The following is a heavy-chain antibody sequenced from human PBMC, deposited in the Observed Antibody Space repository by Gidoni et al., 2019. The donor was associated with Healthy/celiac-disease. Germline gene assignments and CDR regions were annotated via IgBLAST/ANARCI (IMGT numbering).Heavy chain of an antibody. D-gene: IGHD1-26*01. Sequence: QVQLVESGGGVVQPGRSLRLSCAASGFTFSSYGMHWVRQAPGKGLGWVAVIWYDGSNKYYADSVKGRFTISRDNSKNTLYLQMNSLRAEDTAVYYCARLRYSGSYSDYWGQGTLVTVSS. CDR1: GFTFSSYG. CDR3: ARLRYSGSYSDY. J-gene: IGHJ4*02. V-gene: IGHV3-33*01. CDR2: IWYDGSNK.